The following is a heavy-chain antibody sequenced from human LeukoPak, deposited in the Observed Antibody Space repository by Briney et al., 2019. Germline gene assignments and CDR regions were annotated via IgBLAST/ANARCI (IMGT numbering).Heavy chain of an antibody. J-gene: IGHJ4*02. V-gene: IGHV4-38-2*01. D-gene: IGHD3-22*01. Sequence: PSETLSLTCAVSGYSISSGYYWGRLRQPPGKGLEWIGSIYHSGNTYYNPSLKSRVTISLGTSKNQFSLKLSSVTAADTAVYYCARLKDSSGYYPNYFDYWGQGTLATVSS. CDR3: ARLKDSSGYYPNYFDY. CDR2: IYHSGNT. CDR1: GYSISSGYY.